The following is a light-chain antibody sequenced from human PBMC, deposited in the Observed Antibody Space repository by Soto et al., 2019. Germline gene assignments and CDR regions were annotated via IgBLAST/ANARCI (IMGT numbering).Light chain of an antibody. V-gene: IGLV2-11*01. Sequence: QYALTQPRSVSGSPGQSVTISCTGTSSDVGGYNYVSWYQQHPGRAPKVMIYDVSKRPSGVPDRFSGSKSGNTASLTISGLQAEDEADYYCCSYAGSYTYVFGTGTKVTVL. CDR3: CSYAGSYTYV. J-gene: IGLJ1*01. CDR1: SSDVGGYNY. CDR2: DVS.